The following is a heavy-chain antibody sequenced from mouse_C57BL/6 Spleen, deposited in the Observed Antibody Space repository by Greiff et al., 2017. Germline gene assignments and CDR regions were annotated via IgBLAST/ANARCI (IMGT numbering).Heavy chain of an antibody. J-gene: IGHJ2*01. D-gene: IGHD1-1*01. CDR2: IYPRSGNT. CDR1: GYTFTSYG. CDR3: ASPSYYGSSLYYFDY. Sequence: VQLQQSGAELARPGASVKLSCKASGYTFTSYGISWVKQRTGQGLEWIGEIYPRSGNTYYNEKVKGKATLTADKSSSTAYMELRSLTSEDSAVYFCASPSYYGSSLYYFDYWGQGTTLTVSS. V-gene: IGHV1-81*01.